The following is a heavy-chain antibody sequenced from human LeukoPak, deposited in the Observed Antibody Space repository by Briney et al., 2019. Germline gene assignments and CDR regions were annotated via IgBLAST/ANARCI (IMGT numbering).Heavy chain of an antibody. J-gene: IGHJ4*02. D-gene: IGHD2-15*01. V-gene: IGHV1-2*02. Sequence: ASVKVSCTASGYTFTGYYMHWVRQAPGQGLEWMGWINPNSGGTNYAQKFQGRVTMTRDTSISTAYMELSRLRSDDTAVYYCATGRDCSGGSCYGYFYYFDYWGQGTLVTVSS. CDR1: GYTFTGYY. CDR3: ATGRDCSGGSCYGYFYYFDY. CDR2: INPNSGGT.